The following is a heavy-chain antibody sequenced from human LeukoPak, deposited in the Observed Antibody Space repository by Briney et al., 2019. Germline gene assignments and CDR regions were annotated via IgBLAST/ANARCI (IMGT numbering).Heavy chain of an antibody. CDR1: GFTFDDYA. CDR2: ISWNSGSI. J-gene: IGHJ5*02. CDR3: AKVRYCSSTSCPNWFDP. Sequence: GGSLRLSCAASGFTFDDYAMHWVRQAPGKGPEWVSGISWNSGSIGYADSVKGRFTISRDNAKNSLYLQMNSLRAEDTALYYCAKVRYCSSTSCPNWFDPWGQGTLVTVSS. V-gene: IGHV3-9*01. D-gene: IGHD2-2*01.